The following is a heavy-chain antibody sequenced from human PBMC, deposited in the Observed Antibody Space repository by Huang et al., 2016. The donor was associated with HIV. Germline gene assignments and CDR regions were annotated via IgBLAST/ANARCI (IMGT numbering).Heavy chain of an antibody. CDR2: IIPTLGTA. Sequence: QVQLVQSGAEVKKPGSSVKVSCKASGGSLRNFAIGWVRQAPGQGLEWMGGIIPTLGTANYAKKSQGRVTIIADESTSTAYMELSSLRSEDTAVYYCATVDYYDTSGPQRGYFDNWGQGTLVTVSS. CDR1: GGSLRNFA. J-gene: IGHJ4*02. D-gene: IGHD3-22*01. V-gene: IGHV1-69*01. CDR3: ATVDYYDTSGPQRGYFDN.